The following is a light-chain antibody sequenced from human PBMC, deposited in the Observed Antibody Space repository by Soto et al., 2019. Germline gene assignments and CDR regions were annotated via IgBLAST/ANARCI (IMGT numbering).Light chain of an antibody. CDR1: QSVSSH. J-gene: IGKJ4*02. CDR2: GAS. V-gene: IGKV3-11*01. Sequence: EVLLTQFPATLSLSPGESATLSCRASQSVSSHLAWYQHKPSRPPRLLIFGASDRATGIPARFSGSGSGTDCTLTISSLEADDFAGYYGQQRYTWPLTFGGGTKGEI. CDR3: QQRYTWPLT.